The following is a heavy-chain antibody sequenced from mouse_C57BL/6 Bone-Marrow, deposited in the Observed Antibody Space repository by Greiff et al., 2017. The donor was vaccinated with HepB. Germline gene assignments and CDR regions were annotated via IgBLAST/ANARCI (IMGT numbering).Heavy chain of an antibody. Sequence: EVNVVESGEGLVKPGGSLKLSCAASGFTFSSYAMSWVRQTPEKRLEWVAYISSGGDYIYYADTVKGRFTISRDNARNTLYLQMSSLKSEDTAMYYCTRDRPLRRWDYAMDYWGQGTSVTVSS. J-gene: IGHJ4*01. V-gene: IGHV5-9-1*02. CDR3: TRDRPLRRWDYAMDY. CDR2: ISSGGDYI. D-gene: IGHD2-12*01. CDR1: GFTFSSYA.